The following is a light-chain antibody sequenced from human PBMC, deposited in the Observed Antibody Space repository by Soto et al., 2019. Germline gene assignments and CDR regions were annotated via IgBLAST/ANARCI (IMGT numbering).Light chain of an antibody. V-gene: IGKV3-11*01. CDR3: QQYASTRWT. J-gene: IGKJ1*01. CDR1: QSVSSN. Sequence: EIVLTQSPATLSLSPGEIATLSCRASQSVSSNLAWYRQKPGQAPRLIIYDSSNRAAGIPARFSGSGSGTDFTLTISRLQPEDVAVYYCQQYASTRWTLGQGTKVDIK. CDR2: DSS.